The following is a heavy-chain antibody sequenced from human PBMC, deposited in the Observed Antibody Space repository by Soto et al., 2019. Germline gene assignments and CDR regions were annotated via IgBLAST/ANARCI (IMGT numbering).Heavy chain of an antibody. V-gene: IGHV3-13*01. Sequence: GGSLRLSCAASGFTFSSYDMHWVRQATGKGLEWVSAIGTAGDTYYPGSVKGRFTISRENAKNSLYLQMNSLRAGDTAVYYCARDRAGGELDPWGQGTLVTVSS. J-gene: IGHJ5*02. CDR3: ARDRAGGELDP. CDR2: IGTAGDT. CDR1: GFTFSSYD. D-gene: IGHD3-16*01.